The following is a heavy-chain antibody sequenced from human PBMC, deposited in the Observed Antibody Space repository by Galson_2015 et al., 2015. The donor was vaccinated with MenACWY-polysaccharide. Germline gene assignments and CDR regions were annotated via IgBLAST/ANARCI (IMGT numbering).Heavy chain of an antibody. V-gene: IGHV3-7*01. J-gene: IGHJ6*02. Sequence: SLRLSCAASGFIFSNNWMNWVRQAPGKGLEWVASVKEDGTEKYYVDSVKGRFTISRDNAKNSLYLQMNSLRVEDTAVYYCARRFGDPQGMDVWGQGTTVTVSS. CDR1: GFIFSNNW. D-gene: IGHD3-10*01. CDR3: ARRFGDPQGMDV. CDR2: VKEDGTEK.